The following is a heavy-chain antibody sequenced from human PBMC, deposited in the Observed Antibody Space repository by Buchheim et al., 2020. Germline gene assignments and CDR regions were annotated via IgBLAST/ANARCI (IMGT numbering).Heavy chain of an antibody. CDR1: GFTFNNYW. J-gene: IGHJ4*02. D-gene: IGHD2/OR15-2a*01. Sequence: EVQLVESGGALVQPGESLRPSCAASGFTFNNYWMTWVRQAPGKGLEWVANIKQDGSEKYHVDSVKGRFTISRDNARNTLYLQMNNLRVEDTAFYYCTGDQYSLGDHWGQGTL. V-gene: IGHV3-7*01. CDR3: TGDQYSLGDH. CDR2: IKQDGSEK.